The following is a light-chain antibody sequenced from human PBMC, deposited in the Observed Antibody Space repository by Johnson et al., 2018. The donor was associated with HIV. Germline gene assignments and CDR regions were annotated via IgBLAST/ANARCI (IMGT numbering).Light chain of an antibody. CDR3: ATWDSSRSVYV. V-gene: IGLV1-51*02. CDR1: SSNIGNNY. J-gene: IGLJ1*01. CDR2: ENT. Sequence: QSVLTQPPSVSAAPGQKVTISCSGSSSNIGNNYVSWYQHLPGTAPKLLIYENTKRPSGVPDRFSGSKSGSSATLGITGLQTGDAADYYCATWDSSRSVYVCVTGTKGTVL.